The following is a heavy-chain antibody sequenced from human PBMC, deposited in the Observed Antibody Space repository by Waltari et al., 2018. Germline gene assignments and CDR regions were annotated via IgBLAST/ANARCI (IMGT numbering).Heavy chain of an antibody. V-gene: IGHV3-11*04. CDR2: IRGSGSSK. Sequence: QVQLVESGGGLVKPGGSLGISCVASGFTFGDTYRSWIRQAPGKGLEWVSHIRGSGSSKYYADSVKGRFTISRDNAKNSLYLQMNSLRAEDTGVYYCARGNNWNYGPKYYFDYWGQGSLVTVSS. J-gene: IGHJ4*02. CDR1: GFTFGDTY. D-gene: IGHD1-7*01. CDR3: ARGNNWNYGPKYYFDY.